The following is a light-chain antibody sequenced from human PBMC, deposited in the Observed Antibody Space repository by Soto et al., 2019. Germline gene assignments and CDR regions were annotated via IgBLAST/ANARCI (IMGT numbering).Light chain of an antibody. CDR1: SSDVGGYNY. V-gene: IGLV2-14*01. CDR2: DVS. Sequence: QSALTQPASVSGSPGQSITISCTGISSDVGGYNYVSWYQQDPGKAPKLMIYDVSNRPSGVSNRFSGSKSGNTASLTISGLQAEDEADYYCIAYTSTTTQVVFGGGTKLTVL. J-gene: IGLJ2*01. CDR3: IAYTSTTTQVV.